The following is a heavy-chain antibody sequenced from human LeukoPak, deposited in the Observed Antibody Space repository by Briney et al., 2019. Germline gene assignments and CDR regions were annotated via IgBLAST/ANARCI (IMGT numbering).Heavy chain of an antibody. Sequence: SDPLFLTCCVSGISITYSRYYWGWIRQSPVKGLEWLWIIDYNGYAYNNQSIETLVTMSLDTSKNQVPLNLKSVVAADTAVDYCEREPCYYGSRGYWDWGQGTLLSVSS. V-gene: IGHV4-39*06. CDR1: GISITYSRYY. CDR2: IDYNGYA. J-gene: IGHJ4*02. CDR3: EREPCYYGSRGYWD. D-gene: IGHD3-22*01.